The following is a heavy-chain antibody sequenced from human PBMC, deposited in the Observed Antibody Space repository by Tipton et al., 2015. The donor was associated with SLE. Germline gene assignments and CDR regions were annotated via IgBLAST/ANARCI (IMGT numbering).Heavy chain of an antibody. CDR1: GFTFGSYA. J-gene: IGHJ4*02. Sequence: SLRLSCAASGFTFGSYAMHWIRQVPGKGLEWMLYISYDGRNKFYADSVKGRFTISRDNSKNTLYLRMNSLTPDDTAVYYCAKTHCTGDVCRFDSWGQGALVIVSS. V-gene: IGHV3-30-3*02. CDR2: ISYDGRNK. D-gene: IGHD2-8*02. CDR3: AKTHCTGDVCRFDS.